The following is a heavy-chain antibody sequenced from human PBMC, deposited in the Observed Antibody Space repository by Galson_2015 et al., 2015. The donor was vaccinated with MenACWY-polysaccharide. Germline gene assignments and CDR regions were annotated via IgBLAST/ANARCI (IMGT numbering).Heavy chain of an antibody. CDR2: INANGDNA. Sequence: SLRLSCAASGGNFNSYAMTWVRQAPGKGLEWVSSINANGDNAHYLDSVTGRSFTSRDKSTNTLFLQMNGLTTEDTAVYYCFLVGTGGRVYRGRGVLVTVPS. CDR1: GGNFNSYA. V-gene: IGHV3-23*01. CDR3: FLVGTGGRVY. J-gene: IGHJ4*02. D-gene: IGHD1-26*01.